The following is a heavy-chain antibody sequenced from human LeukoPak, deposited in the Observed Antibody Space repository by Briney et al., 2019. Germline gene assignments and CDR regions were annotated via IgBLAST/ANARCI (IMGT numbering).Heavy chain of an antibody. CDR3: AAKGNGYSGSYVFAH. Sequence: GGSLRLSCAASGFTVSVNYMSWVRQAPGKGLEWVSVLYSSGGTNYADSVKGRFTISRDNSENTLDLQMNSLRAEDTAVYYCAAKGNGYSGSYVFAHWGQGTLVTVSS. D-gene: IGHD1-26*01. J-gene: IGHJ4*02. V-gene: IGHV3-66*01. CDR2: LYSSGGT. CDR1: GFTVSVNY.